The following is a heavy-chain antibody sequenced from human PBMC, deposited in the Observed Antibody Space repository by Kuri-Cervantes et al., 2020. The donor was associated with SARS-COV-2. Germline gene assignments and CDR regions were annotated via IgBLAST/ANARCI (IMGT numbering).Heavy chain of an antibody. CDR2: FDPEDGET. V-gene: IGHV1-24*01. J-gene: IGHJ4*02. CDR3: ATVAAIFGINLPHY. Sequence: ASVKVSCKVSGYTLTELSMHWVRQAPGKGLEWMGGFDPEDGETIYAQKFQGRVTMTEDTSTDTVYMELSSLRSENTAVYYCATVAAIFGINLPHYWGQGTLVTVSS. CDR1: GYTLTELS. D-gene: IGHD3-3*01.